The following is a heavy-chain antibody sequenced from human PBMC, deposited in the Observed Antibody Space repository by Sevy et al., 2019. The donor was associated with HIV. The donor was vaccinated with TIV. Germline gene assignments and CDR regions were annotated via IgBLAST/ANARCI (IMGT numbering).Heavy chain of an antibody. V-gene: IGHV3-30*04. D-gene: IGHD1-26*01. Sequence: GGSLRLSCAASGFIFSNFAMHWVRQAPGKGLEWVAVTSYDGSHKYYADSVKGRFTVSRDNSRNILSLEMNSLRRDDTAVYYGARGENNDEFFEYWGQGTLVTVSS. CDR2: TSYDGSHK. J-gene: IGHJ1*01. CDR1: GFIFSNFA. CDR3: ARGENNDEFFEY.